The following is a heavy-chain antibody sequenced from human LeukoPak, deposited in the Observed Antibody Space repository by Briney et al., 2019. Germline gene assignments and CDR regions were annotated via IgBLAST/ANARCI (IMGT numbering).Heavy chain of an antibody. CDR3: ARDVGYGGNSSPYFDY. Sequence: GASVKVSCKASGYTFTSYGISWVRQAPGQGLEWMGWISAYNGNTNYAQKLQGRVTMTTDTSTSTAYMELRSLRSDDTAVYYCARDVGYGGNSSPYFDYWGQGTLVTVSS. J-gene: IGHJ4*02. CDR1: GYTFTSYG. CDR2: ISAYNGNT. V-gene: IGHV1-18*01. D-gene: IGHD4-23*01.